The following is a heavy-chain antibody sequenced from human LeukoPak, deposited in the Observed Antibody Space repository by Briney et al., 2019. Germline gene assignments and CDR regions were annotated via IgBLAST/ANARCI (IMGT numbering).Heavy chain of an antibody. CDR1: GFSVSSYG. CDR2: ITVSGDTT. CDR3: AQGYSSGWFPY. Sequence: PGGSLRLSCAASGFSVSSYGMSWVRQAPGKGLEWVSAITVSGDTTYYADSVKGRFIISRDNSKNTLYLQMNSLRAEDTAVYYCAQGYSSGWFPYWGQGTLVTVSS. J-gene: IGHJ4*02. D-gene: IGHD6-19*01. V-gene: IGHV3-23*01.